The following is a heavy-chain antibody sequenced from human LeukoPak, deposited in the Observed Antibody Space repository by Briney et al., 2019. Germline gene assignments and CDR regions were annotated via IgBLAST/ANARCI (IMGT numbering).Heavy chain of an antibody. CDR1: GGSISSSSYY. D-gene: IGHD3-22*01. CDR3: ARLAYYDSSGYYPPFDY. Sequence: PSETLSLTCTVSGGSISSSSYYWGWIRQPPGKGLEWIGSIYYSGSTYYNPSLKSRVTISVDTSKNQFSLKLSSVTAADTAVYYCARLAYYDSSGYYPPFDYWGQGTLVTDSS. J-gene: IGHJ4*02. V-gene: IGHV4-39*01. CDR2: IYYSGST.